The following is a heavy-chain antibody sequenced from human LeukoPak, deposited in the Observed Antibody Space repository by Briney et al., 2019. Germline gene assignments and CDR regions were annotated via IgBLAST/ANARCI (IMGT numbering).Heavy chain of an antibody. J-gene: IGHJ4*02. Sequence: SETLSLTCAVYGGSFSGYYWSWIRQPPGKGLEWIGSIYYSGSTYYNPSLKSRVTISVDTSKNQFSLKLSSVTAADTAVYYCARHSGPPYYFDYWGQGTLVTVSS. CDR3: ARHSGPPYYFDY. CDR2: IYYSGST. CDR1: GGSFSGYY. V-gene: IGHV4-34*01. D-gene: IGHD3-10*01.